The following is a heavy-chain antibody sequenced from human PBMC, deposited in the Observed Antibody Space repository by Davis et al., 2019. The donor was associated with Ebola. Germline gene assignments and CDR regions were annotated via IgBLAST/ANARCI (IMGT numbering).Heavy chain of an antibody. CDR3: ARVRSSTTSEYFFDY. J-gene: IGHJ4*02. Sequence: SETLSLTCTVSGGSVDSGSYYWGWIRPTPGKGLEWIGSVYYNGNTYYNPSLRGRVTIVMDTSKNQYSLKLRSVTAADTAMYDCARVRSSTTSEYFFDYWGQGTLVTVSS. CDR2: VYYNGNT. D-gene: IGHD5/OR15-5a*01. CDR1: GGSVDSGSYY. V-gene: IGHV4-39*07.